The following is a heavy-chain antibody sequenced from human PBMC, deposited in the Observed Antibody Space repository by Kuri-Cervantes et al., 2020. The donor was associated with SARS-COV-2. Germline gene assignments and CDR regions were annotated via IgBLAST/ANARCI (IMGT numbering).Heavy chain of an antibody. Sequence: GESLKISCEASGFTFNTYGMQWVRQAPGEGLEWVAFITDDGSMKWYGDFVKGRFTVSRDNAKNSLYLQMSSLRAEDTAVYYCAKLKRYQLLRYHMDVWGKGTTVTVSS. CDR2: ITDDGSMK. D-gene: IGHD2-2*01. V-gene: IGHV3-30*02. CDR3: AKLKRYQLLRYHMDV. J-gene: IGHJ6*03. CDR1: GFTFNTYG.